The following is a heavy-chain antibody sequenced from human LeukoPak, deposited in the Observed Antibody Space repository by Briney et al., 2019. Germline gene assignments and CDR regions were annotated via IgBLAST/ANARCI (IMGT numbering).Heavy chain of an antibody. V-gene: IGHV3-23*01. CDR3: AKEIYGDPTGGRFQH. CDR1: GFTVSSNYA. J-gene: IGHJ1*01. D-gene: IGHD4-17*01. Sequence: PGGSLRLSCAASGFTVSSNYAMSWVRQAPGKGLEWVSVISGSGGSTYYADSVEGRFTVSRDNSKNTLYLQMNSLRAEDTAVFYCAKEIYGDPTGGRFQHWGRGTLVTVSS. CDR2: ISGSGGST.